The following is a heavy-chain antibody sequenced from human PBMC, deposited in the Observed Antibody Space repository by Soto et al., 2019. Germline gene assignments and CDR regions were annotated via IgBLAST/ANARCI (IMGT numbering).Heavy chain of an antibody. J-gene: IGHJ2*01. D-gene: IGHD2-21*02. CDR3: ARGPCGDCFDWYFDL. CDR1: GFTFSSFA. Sequence: QAQLVESGGGVVQPGRSLTLSCAASGFTFSSFAIHWVRQAPGKGLEWVAAISYDGTTKFYADSVKGRSTISRDNSKNSLYLQMNSLIGEDTAVYYCARGPCGDCFDWYFDLWGHGTLVTVSS. V-gene: IGHV3-30-3*01. CDR2: ISYDGTTK.